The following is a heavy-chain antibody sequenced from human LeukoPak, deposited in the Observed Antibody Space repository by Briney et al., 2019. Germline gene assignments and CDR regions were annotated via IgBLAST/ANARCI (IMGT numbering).Heavy chain of an antibody. CDR1: GVSFSTYY. CDR2: VNHSGYT. J-gene: IGHJ4*02. V-gene: IGHV4-34*01. Sequence: SETLSLTCDVSGVSFSTYYWSWIRQSPEKGLEWIGEVNHSGYTNYNLSLKGRVTISVDTSKNQFSLKLSSVTAADTAVYYCARQLYGSDYWGQGTLVTVSS. D-gene: IGHD4-17*01. CDR3: ARQLYGSDY.